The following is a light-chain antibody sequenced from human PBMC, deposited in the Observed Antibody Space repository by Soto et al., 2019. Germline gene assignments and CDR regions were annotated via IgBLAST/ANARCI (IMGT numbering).Light chain of an antibody. Sequence: QSALTQPASVSGSPGQSITISCTGTSSDVGGYNYVSWYQQHPGKVPKLMIYDVRNRPSGVSNRFSGSKSVNTASLTISGLQAEDEADYYCSSYTAISTYVFGTGTKVTVL. CDR3: SSYTAISTYV. CDR1: SSDVGGYNY. J-gene: IGLJ1*01. V-gene: IGLV2-14*01. CDR2: DVR.